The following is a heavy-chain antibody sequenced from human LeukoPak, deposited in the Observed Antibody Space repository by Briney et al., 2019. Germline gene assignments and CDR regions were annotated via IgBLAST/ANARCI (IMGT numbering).Heavy chain of an antibody. J-gene: IGHJ4*02. CDR2: IWYDGSNK. CDR1: GFTFSSYG. D-gene: IGHD6-13*01. V-gene: IGHV3-33*01. Sequence: GGSLRLSCAASGFTFSSYGMHWVRQAPGKGLEWVAVIWYDGSNKYYADSVKGRFTISIDNSKNTLYLQMNSLRAEDTAVYYCARPISSSIAAAGYFDYWGQGTLVTVSS. CDR3: ARPISSSIAAAGYFDY.